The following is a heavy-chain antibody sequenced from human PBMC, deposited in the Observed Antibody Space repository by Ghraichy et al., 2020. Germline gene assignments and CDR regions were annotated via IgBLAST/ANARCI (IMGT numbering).Heavy chain of an antibody. CDR3: ARRGSGSSSRVYYGMDV. V-gene: IGHV4-59*08. Sequence: SETLSLTCTVSGGSISSYYWSWIRQPPGKGLEWIGYIYYTGSTNYNPSLKSRVTISVDTSKNQFSLKLSSVTAADTAVYYCARRGSGSSSRVYYGMDVWGQGTTVTVSS. CDR2: IYYTGST. CDR1: GGSISSYY. J-gene: IGHJ6*02. D-gene: IGHD3-10*01.